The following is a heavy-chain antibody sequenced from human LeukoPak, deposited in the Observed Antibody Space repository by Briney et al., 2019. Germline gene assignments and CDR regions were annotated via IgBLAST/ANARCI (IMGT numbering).Heavy chain of an antibody. D-gene: IGHD3-22*01. CDR2: IYTSGST. V-gene: IGHV4-4*07. CDR1: GGSISSYY. CDR3: ARDRTYDSSGYYDY. J-gene: IGHJ4*02. Sequence: PSETLSLTCTVSGGSISSYYWSWIRQPAGKGLEWIGRIYTSGSTNCNPSLKSRVTMSVDTSKNQFSLKLSSVTAADTAAYYCARDRTYDSSGYYDYWGQGTLVTVSS.